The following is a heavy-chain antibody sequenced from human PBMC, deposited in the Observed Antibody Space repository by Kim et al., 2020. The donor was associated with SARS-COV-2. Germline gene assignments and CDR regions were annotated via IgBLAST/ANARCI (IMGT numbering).Heavy chain of an antibody. CDR2: IRSKAYGGTT. CDR1: GFTFGDYA. D-gene: IGHD3-22*01. J-gene: IGHJ4*02. CDR3: TREGGYYDDSSGYYYGNFVY. Sequence: GGSLRLSCTASGFTFGDYAMSWVRQAPGKGLEWVGFIRSKAYGGTTEYAASVKGRFTISRDDSKSIAYLQMNSLKTEDTAVYYCTREGGYYDDSSGYYYGNFVYWGQGTLVTVSS. V-gene: IGHV3-49*04.